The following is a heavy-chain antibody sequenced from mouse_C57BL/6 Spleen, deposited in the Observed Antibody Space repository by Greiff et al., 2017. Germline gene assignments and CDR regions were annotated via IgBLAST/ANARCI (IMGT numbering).Heavy chain of an antibody. CDR2: ISYDGSN. CDR1: GYSITSGYY. J-gene: IGHJ2*01. D-gene: IGHD1-1*01. V-gene: IGHV3-6*01. CDR3: ARELTTGYFDY. Sequence: EVQLQESGPGLVKPSQSLSLTCSVTGYSITSGYYWNWIRQFPGNKLEWMGYISYDGSNNYNPSLKNRISITRETSKNQFFLKLNSVTTEDTATYYCARELTTGYFDYWGQGTTLTVSS.